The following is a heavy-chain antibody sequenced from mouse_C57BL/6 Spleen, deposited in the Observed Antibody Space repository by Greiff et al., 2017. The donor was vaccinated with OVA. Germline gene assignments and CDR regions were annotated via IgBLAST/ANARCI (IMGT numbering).Heavy chain of an antibody. D-gene: IGHD2-1*01. CDR1: GFTFSSYA. CDR2: ISDGGSYT. Sequence: EVKLMESGGGLVKPGGSLKLSCAASGFTFSSYAMSWVRQTPEKRLEWVATISDGGSYTYYPDNVKGRFTISRDNAKNNLYLQMSHLKSEDTAMYYCARGGNYLYYAMDYWGQGTSVTVSS. CDR3: ARGGNYLYYAMDY. V-gene: IGHV5-4*03. J-gene: IGHJ4*01.